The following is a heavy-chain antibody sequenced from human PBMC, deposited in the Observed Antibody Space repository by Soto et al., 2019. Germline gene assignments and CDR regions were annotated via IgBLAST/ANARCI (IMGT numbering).Heavy chain of an antibody. V-gene: IGHV4-4*07. Sequence: SETLSLTCSVSGDSISSYYWSWIRQPAGKGLEWIGRIHTSGSTNYNPSLKSRVTMSVDMSENQFSLKLTSVTAADTAVYYCARLGVAGKDHWGQGTLVTVSS. CDR1: GDSISSYY. D-gene: IGHD6-19*01. J-gene: IGHJ4*02. CDR3: ARLGVAGKDH. CDR2: IHTSGST.